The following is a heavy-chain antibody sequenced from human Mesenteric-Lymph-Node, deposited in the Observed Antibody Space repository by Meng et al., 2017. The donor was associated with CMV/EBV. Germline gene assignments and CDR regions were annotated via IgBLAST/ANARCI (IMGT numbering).Heavy chain of an antibody. CDR2: IKQDGSEK. CDR3: AKDDDFWSGYSYFDY. CDR1: GFTFSSYW. D-gene: IGHD3-3*01. J-gene: IGHJ4*02. Sequence: GGPLRLSCAASGFTFSSYWMSWVRQAPGKGLEWVANIKQDGSEKYYVDSVKGRFTISRDNAKNSLYLQMNSLRAEDTAVYYCAKDDDFWSGYSYFDYWGQGTLVTVSS. V-gene: IGHV3-7*03.